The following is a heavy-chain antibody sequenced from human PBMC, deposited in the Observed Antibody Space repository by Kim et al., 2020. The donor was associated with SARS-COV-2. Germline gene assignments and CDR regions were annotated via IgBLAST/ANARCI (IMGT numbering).Heavy chain of an antibody. J-gene: IGHJ4*02. V-gene: IGHV4-39*01. CDR1: GGSISSSSYY. CDR2: IYYSGST. D-gene: IGHD6-13*01. Sequence: SETLSLTCTVSGGSISSSSYYWGWIRQPPGKGLEWIGSIYYSGSTYYNPSLKSRVTISVDTSKNQFSLKLSSVTAADTAVYYCARHSEAAGTIDYWGQGTLVTVSS. CDR3: ARHSEAAGTIDY.